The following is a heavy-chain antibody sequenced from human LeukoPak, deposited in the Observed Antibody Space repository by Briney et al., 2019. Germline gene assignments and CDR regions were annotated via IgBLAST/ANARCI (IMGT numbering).Heavy chain of an antibody. J-gene: IGHJ4*02. CDR1: GGTFSSYT. CDR3: ARDKRFAGGGDY. Sequence: SVKVSCEASGGTFSSYTISWVRQAPGQGLEWMGRIIPILGIENYAQKFQGRVTITADKDTSTAYMELSSLRSEDTAVYYCARDKRFAGGGDYWGQGTLVTVSS. V-gene: IGHV1-69*04. D-gene: IGHD2-21*01. CDR2: IIPILGIE.